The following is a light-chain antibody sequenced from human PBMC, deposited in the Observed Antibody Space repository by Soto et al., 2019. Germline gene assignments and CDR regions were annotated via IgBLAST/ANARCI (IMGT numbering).Light chain of an antibody. CDR2: GAS. CDR3: QQYSDSPLT. CDR1: QTVRTNY. Sequence: EIVLTQSPGTLSFSPGERATLYCRASQTVRTNYLAWFQHKPGQAPRLLIYGASSRATGIPDRFSGSGSGTDFTLTINRLEPEDFAVYFCQQYSDSPLTFGGGTKVEIK. V-gene: IGKV3-20*01. J-gene: IGKJ4*01.